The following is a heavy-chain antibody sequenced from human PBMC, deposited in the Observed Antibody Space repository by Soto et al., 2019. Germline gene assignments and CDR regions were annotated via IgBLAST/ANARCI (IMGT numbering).Heavy chain of an antibody. J-gene: IGHJ6*02. CDR1: GYTFTSYG. CDR3: ARDLGFETVAGMDGGMDV. Sequence: ASVKVSCKASGYTFTSYGISWVRQAPGQGLEWMGWISAYNGNTNYAQKLQGRVTMTTDTSTSTAYMELRSLRSDDTAVYYCARDLGFETVAGMDGGMDVCGQGTTVTVSS. CDR2: ISAYNGNT. V-gene: IGHV1-18*04. D-gene: IGHD6-19*01.